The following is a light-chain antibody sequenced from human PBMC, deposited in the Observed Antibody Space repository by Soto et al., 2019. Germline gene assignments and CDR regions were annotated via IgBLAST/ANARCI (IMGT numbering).Light chain of an antibody. CDR1: SSDVGGYNY. CDR2: EVS. V-gene: IGLV2-8*01. J-gene: IGLJ2*01. Sequence: QSALTQPPSASGFPGQSVTISCTGTSSDVGGYNYVSWYQQHPGKAPQLMIYEVSKRPSGVPDRFSGSKSGNTASLTVSGLQAEDEADYYCSSYVGSVVFGGGTKLTVL. CDR3: SSYVGSVV.